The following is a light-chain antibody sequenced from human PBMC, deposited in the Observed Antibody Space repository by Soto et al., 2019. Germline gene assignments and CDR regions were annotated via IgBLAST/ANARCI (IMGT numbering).Light chain of an antibody. J-gene: IGKJ1*01. CDR3: QNYNSAPET. V-gene: IGKV1-27*01. Sequence: DIQMTQSPSSLSASVGDRVTITCRASQAISNYLAWYQQKPGKIPKVLIYAASTLHSGVPSRFSGSGSGTEFTLTITYVQPEDVATYYCQNYNSAPETFGPGTKVEIK. CDR2: AAS. CDR1: QAISNY.